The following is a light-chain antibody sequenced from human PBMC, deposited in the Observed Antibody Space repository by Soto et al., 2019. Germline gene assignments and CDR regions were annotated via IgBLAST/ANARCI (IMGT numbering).Light chain of an antibody. J-gene: IGKJ3*01. V-gene: IGKV3-11*01. CDR2: DAY. CDR3: QYRGT. CDR1: QSVGRY. Sequence: EIVLTQSPATLSLSPGERATLSCRASQSVGRYLAWYQQRPGQAPRLLIYDAYKRATGIPASFSGSGSGTDFTRTISIREPEDFAVYYCQYRGTFGRVITVDI.